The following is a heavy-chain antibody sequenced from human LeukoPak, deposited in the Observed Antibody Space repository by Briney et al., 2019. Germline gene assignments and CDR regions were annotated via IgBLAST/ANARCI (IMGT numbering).Heavy chain of an antibody. Sequence: HPGGSLRLSCAASGFTFSSYAMSWVRQAPGEGLEWVSAISGSGGSTYYADSVKGRFTISRDNSKNTLYLQMNSLGAEDTAVYYCAKKIAAPGPYFDYWGQGALVTVSS. CDR2: ISGSGGST. CDR3: AKKIAAPGPYFDY. CDR1: GFTFSSYA. J-gene: IGHJ4*02. D-gene: IGHD6-13*01. V-gene: IGHV3-23*01.